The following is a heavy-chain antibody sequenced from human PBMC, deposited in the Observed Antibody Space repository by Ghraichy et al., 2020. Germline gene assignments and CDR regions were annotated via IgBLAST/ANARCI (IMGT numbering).Heavy chain of an antibody. D-gene: IGHD1-26*01. CDR3: ASKPKFSGSYYAFRPYYFDY. V-gene: IGHV4-34*01. Sequence: ETLSLTCAVYGGSFSGYYWSWIRQPPGKGLEWIGEINHSGSTNYNPSLKSRVTISVDTSKNQFSLKLSSVTAADTAVYYCASKPKFSGSYYAFRPYYFDYWGQGTLVTVSS. CDR1: GGSFSGYY. J-gene: IGHJ4*02. CDR2: INHSGST.